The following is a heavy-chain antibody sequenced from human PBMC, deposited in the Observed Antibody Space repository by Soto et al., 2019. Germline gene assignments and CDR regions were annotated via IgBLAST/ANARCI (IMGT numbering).Heavy chain of an antibody. J-gene: IGHJ6*02. D-gene: IGHD4-4*01. CDR3: ARDFESYSNSLGYGMDV. Sequence: GALVKVSCKASGYTFTSYAMHWVRQAPGQRLEWMGWINASNGNTKYSQKFQGRVTITRDTSASTAYMELSSLRSEDTAVYYCARDFESYSNSLGYGMDVWGQGTTVTVSS. CDR1: GYTFTSYA. V-gene: IGHV1-3*01. CDR2: INASNGNT.